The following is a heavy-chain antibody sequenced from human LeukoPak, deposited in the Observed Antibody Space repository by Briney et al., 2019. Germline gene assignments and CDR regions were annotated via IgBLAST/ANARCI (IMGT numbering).Heavy chain of an antibody. CDR3: AKVGKYSSGWYTVDY. CDR1: GFTFSSYG. CDR2: IRYDGSNK. Sequence: GGSLRLSCAASGFTFSSYGMHWVRQAPGKGLEWVAFIRYDGSNKYYADSVKGRFTISRANSKNTLYLQMNSLRAEDTAVYYCAKVGKYSSGWYTVDYWGQGTLVTVSS. D-gene: IGHD6-19*01. V-gene: IGHV3-30*02. J-gene: IGHJ4*02.